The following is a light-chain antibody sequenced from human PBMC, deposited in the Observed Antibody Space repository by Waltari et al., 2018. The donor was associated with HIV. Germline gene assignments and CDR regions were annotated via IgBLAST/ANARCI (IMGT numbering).Light chain of an antibody. CDR1: TSNIGRNT. Sequence: QSVLTQPPSASGTPEQRVTISCSGSTSNIGRNTVSWFQQFPGTAPKVPIYGKKQGPSGVPYRFSGLKSWTLGPLAIRWLQTEDEAYYYCASWDDSLKCPVFGGGTKLTVV. J-gene: IGLJ2*01. V-gene: IGLV1-44*01. CDR2: GKK. CDR3: ASWDDSLKCPV.